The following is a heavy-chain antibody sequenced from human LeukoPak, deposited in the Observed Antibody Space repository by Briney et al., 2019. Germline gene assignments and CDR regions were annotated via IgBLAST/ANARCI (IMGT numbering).Heavy chain of an antibody. CDR2: IHTSGSA. Sequence: SETLSLTCSVSGSSFNSYYWSWIRQPAGKGLEWIGRIHTSGSAEYSPSLQSRVTISVDMSKKEFSLKLTSVTAADTAVYYCARDIIYLIDEDYGWGQGTLVPVST. J-gene: IGHJ4*02. V-gene: IGHV4-4*07. CDR3: ARDIIYLIDEDYG. D-gene: IGHD4-17*01. CDR1: GSSFNSYY.